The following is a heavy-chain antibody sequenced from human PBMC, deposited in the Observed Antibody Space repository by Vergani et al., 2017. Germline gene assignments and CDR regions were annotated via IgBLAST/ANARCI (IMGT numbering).Heavy chain of an antibody. V-gene: IGHV4-59*01. CDR1: GGSISSYY. CDR3: ATGGIAARPYYYYYYMDV. D-gene: IGHD6-6*01. J-gene: IGHJ6*03. CDR2: IYYSGST. Sequence: QVQLHESGPGLVKPSETLSLTCTVSGGSISSYYWSWIRQPPGKGLEWIGYIYYSGSTNYNPSLKSRVTISVDTSKNQFSLNLSSVTAADTADYYCATGGIAARPYYYYYYMDVWGKGTTVTVSS.